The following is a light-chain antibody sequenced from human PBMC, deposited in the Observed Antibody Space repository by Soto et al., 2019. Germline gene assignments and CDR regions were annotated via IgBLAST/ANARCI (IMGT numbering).Light chain of an antibody. Sequence: EVVMTQSPATLSVSPGARVPLSCRASQSVRSNLAWYQQKPGQSPRLLIYGASTRATGIPARFSGSGSGTEFTLTISSLQPDDFATYYCQHYNSYSEAFGQGTKVDIK. CDR2: GAS. CDR3: QHYNSYSEA. V-gene: IGKV3-15*01. J-gene: IGKJ1*01. CDR1: QSVRSN.